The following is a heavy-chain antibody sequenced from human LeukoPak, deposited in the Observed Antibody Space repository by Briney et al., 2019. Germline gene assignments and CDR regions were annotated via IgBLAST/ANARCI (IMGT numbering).Heavy chain of an antibody. CDR3: ASGHTDYYDSSGYYYEGPFDY. V-gene: IGHV1-69*06. J-gene: IGHJ4*02. CDR2: IIAIFGTA. D-gene: IGHD3-22*01. Sequence: ASVKVSCKASGGIFNSYAISWVRQAPGQGLEWMGGIIAIFGTANYAQKFQGRVTITADKSTTTAYMELSRLRSEDTAVYYCASGHTDYYDSSGYYYEGPFDYWGQGTLVTVSS. CDR1: GGIFNSYA.